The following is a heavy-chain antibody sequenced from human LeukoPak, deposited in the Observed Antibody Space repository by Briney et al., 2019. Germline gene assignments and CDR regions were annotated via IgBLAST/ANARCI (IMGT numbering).Heavy chain of an antibody. V-gene: IGHV4-34*01. CDR1: GGSFSGYY. CDR2: INHSGST. CDR3: ARFYDSGGYYYRVGFDY. J-gene: IGHJ4*02. D-gene: IGHD3-22*01. Sequence: SETLSLTCAVYGGSFSGYYWSWIRQPPGKGLEWIGEINHSGSTNYNPSLKSRVTISVDTSKNQFSLKLSSVTAADTAVYYCARFYDSGGYYYRVGFDYWGQGTLVTVSS.